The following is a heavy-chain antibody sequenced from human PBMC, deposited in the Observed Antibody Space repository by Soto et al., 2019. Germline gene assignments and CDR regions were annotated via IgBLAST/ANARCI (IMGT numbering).Heavy chain of an antibody. Sequence: PGGSLRLSCAASGFTFSSYAMSWVLQAPGKGLEWVSAISGSGASTYYADSVKGRFPISRDNSKNTLYLQMNSLRADDTAVYYCAKDRYTSPVAGMDVWGQGTTVTVSS. J-gene: IGHJ6*02. D-gene: IGHD2-2*01. CDR1: GFTFSSYA. CDR2: ISGSGAST. CDR3: AKDRYTSPVAGMDV. V-gene: IGHV3-23*01.